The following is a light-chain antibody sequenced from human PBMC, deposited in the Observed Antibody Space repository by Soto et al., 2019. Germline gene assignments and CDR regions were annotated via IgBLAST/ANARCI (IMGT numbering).Light chain of an antibody. CDR1: QDIHVF. CDR3: QKFNNYPLT. CDR2: SAS. V-gene: IGKV1-9*01. Sequence: DIQLTQSPSFLSASEADSVTITCRASQDIHVFLAWYQHKPGKDPRLLIDSASTLQSGVPSRFSGRRSGTEFTLTISGLQPEDVATYYCQKFNNYPLTFGPGTKVDIK. J-gene: IGKJ3*01.